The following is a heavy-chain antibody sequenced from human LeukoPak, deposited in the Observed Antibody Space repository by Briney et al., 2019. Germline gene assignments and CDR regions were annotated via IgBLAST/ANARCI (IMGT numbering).Heavy chain of an antibody. CDR2: ISGSGGST. Sequence: GGSLRLSCAASGFTFSSYAMSWVRQAPGKGLEWVSAISGSGGSTYYADSVKGRFTISRDNSKSTLYLQMNSLRAEDTAVYYCAKGNSWEYYFDYWGQGTLVTVSS. J-gene: IGHJ4*02. CDR3: AKGNSWEYYFDY. CDR1: GFTFSSYA. D-gene: IGHD6-13*01. V-gene: IGHV3-23*01.